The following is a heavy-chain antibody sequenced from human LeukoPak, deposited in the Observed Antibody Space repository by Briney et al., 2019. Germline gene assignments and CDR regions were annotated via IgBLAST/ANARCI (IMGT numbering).Heavy chain of an antibody. V-gene: IGHV3-73*01. J-gene: IGHJ4*02. CDR3: AKGHPLLYYFDY. Sequence: PGGSLRLSCAASGFTFSGSALHWVRQASGKGLEWVGRIRSTANGYATAYAASVKGRFTISRDNSKNTLYLQMNSLRAEDTAVYYCAKGHPLLYYFDYWGQGTLVTVSS. CDR1: GFTFSGSA. CDR2: IRSTANGYAT. D-gene: IGHD2/OR15-2a*01.